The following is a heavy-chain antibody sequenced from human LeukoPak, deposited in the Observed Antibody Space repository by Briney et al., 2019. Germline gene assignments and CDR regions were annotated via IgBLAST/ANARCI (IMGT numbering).Heavy chain of an antibody. Sequence: SETLSLTCIVSGGSISSTTYYWGWIRQPPGKGLEWIGEIYHSGSTNYNPSLKSRVTISVDKSKNQFSLKLSSVTAADTAVYYCARSMTTPYYYFDYWGQGTLVTVSS. CDR1: GGSISSTTYY. D-gene: IGHD4-17*01. CDR3: ARSMTTPYYYFDY. V-gene: IGHV4-39*07. CDR2: IYHSGST. J-gene: IGHJ4*02.